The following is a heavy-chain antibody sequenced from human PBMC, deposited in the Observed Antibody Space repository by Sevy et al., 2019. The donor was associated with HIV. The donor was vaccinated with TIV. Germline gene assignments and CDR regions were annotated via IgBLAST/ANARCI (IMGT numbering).Heavy chain of an antibody. CDR2: FDPEDGET. D-gene: IGHD2-8*01. Sequence: ASVKVSCKVSGYTLTELSMHWVRQAPGKGLEWMGGFDPEDGETIYAQKFQGRVTMTEDTYTDTAYMELSSLRSEDTAESYCTTMEYDHNMIRYSSGDYWGQGTLVAFSS. J-gene: IGHJ4*02. CDR1: GYTLTELS. CDR3: TTMEYDHNMIRYSSGDY. V-gene: IGHV1-24*01.